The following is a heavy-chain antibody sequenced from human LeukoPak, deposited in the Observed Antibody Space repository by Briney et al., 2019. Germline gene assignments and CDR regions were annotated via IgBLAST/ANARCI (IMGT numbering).Heavy chain of an antibody. CDR3: AGNYGSGSYYLDAFDI. V-gene: IGHV4-39*07. CDR2: IYYSGST. CDR1: GGSISSSSYY. J-gene: IGHJ3*02. Sequence: TSETLSLTCTVSGGSISSSSYYWGWIRQPPGKGLEWIGSIYYSGSTYYNPSLKSRVTISVDTSKNQFSLKLSSVTAADTAVYYCAGNYGSGSYYLDAFDIWGQGTMVTVSS. D-gene: IGHD3-10*01.